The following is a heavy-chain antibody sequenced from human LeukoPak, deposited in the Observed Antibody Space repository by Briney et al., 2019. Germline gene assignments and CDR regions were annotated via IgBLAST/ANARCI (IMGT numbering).Heavy chain of an antibody. Sequence: GASVKVSCKASGYTFTGYYMHWVRQAPGQGLEWMGWINPNSGGTNHAQKFRGWVTMTRDTSISTAYMELSRLRSDDTAVYYCARAVQWLVGDFDYWGQGTLVTVSS. D-gene: IGHD6-19*01. CDR1: GYTFTGYY. J-gene: IGHJ4*02. CDR3: ARAVQWLVGDFDY. CDR2: INPNSGGT. V-gene: IGHV1-2*04.